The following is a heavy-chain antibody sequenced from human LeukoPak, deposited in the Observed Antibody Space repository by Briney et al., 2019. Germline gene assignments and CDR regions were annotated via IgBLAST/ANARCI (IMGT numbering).Heavy chain of an antibody. CDR2: IYYSGST. Sequence: PSETLSLTCTVSGGSISSYYWSWLRQPPGKGLEWLGYIYYSGSTNYNPSLKSRVTISVDTSKNQFSLKLSSVTAADTAVYYCASVWVVAARPGGAFDIWGQGTMVTVSS. V-gene: IGHV4-59*01. CDR3: ASVWVVAARPGGAFDI. J-gene: IGHJ3*02. CDR1: GGSISSYY. D-gene: IGHD6-6*01.